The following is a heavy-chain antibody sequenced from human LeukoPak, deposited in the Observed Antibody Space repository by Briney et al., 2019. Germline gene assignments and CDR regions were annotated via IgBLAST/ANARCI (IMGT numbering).Heavy chain of an antibody. Sequence: GGSLRLSCAASGFTFSSYGMHWVRQAPGKGLEWVAVIWYDGSNKYYADSVKGRFIISRDNSKNTLYLQMNSLRAEDTAVYYCARDLYSNQKNYYYYYGMDVWGQGTTVTVSS. D-gene: IGHD4-11*01. V-gene: IGHV3-33*01. J-gene: IGHJ6*02. CDR1: GFTFSSYG. CDR3: ARDLYSNQKNYYYYYGMDV. CDR2: IWYDGSNK.